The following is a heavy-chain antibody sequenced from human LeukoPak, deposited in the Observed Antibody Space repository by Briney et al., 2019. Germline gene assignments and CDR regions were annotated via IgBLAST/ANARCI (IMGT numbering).Heavy chain of an antibody. CDR3: ATSSGELLGREFDY. Sequence: GASVKVSCKVSGYTLTVLSMHWVRQAPGKGLEWMGGFDPEGGETIYAEKFQGRVTMTEDTSIETAYMELSSLRSEDTAVYYCATSSGELLGREFDYWGQGTLVTVSS. D-gene: IGHD1-26*01. V-gene: IGHV1-24*01. CDR1: GYTLTVLS. CDR2: FDPEGGET. J-gene: IGHJ4*02.